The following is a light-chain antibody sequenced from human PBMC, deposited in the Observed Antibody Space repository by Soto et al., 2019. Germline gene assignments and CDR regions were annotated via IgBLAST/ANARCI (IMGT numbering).Light chain of an antibody. J-gene: IGLJ3*02. CDR2: GNN. CDR1: SSNIGAGYD. Sequence: QSVLTQPPSVSGAPGQTVTISCTGSSSNIGAGYDVHWYQQLPGTAPKPLIYGNNNRPSGVPDRFSGSKSGTSASLAITGLQAEDEAAYYCQSYDSSLIVVFGGGTKLTVL. CDR3: QSYDSSLIVV. V-gene: IGLV1-40*01.